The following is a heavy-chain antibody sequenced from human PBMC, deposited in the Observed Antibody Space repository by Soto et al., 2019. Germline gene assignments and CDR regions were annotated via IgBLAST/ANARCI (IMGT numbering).Heavy chain of an antibody. J-gene: IGHJ3*02. CDR3: ARDLYGDYGAFDI. D-gene: IGHD4-17*01. Sequence: QLQLQESGPGLVKPSETLSLTCTVSGGSISSSSYYWGWIRQPPGKGLEWIGSINTSGSTNYNPSLESRVTMSVDTSKNQFSLKLTSVTAADTAVYYCARDLYGDYGAFDIWGQGTMVTVSS. CDR2: INTSGST. CDR1: GGSISSSSYY. V-gene: IGHV4-39*07.